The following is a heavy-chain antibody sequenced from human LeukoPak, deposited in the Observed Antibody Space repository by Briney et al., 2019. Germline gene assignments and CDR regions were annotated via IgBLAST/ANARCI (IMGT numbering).Heavy chain of an antibody. Sequence: ASVKVSCRTSGYTSTGYYMHWVRQAPGQGLEWMGRINPNSGGTNYAQRFQGRVTVTRDTSISTAYMGLSRLRSDDTAVYYCARGSSTSLLTVLGDYWGQGTLVTVSS. J-gene: IGHJ4*02. CDR2: INPNSGGT. CDR1: GYTSTGYY. V-gene: IGHV1-2*06. CDR3: ARGSSTSLLTVLGDY. D-gene: IGHD2-2*01.